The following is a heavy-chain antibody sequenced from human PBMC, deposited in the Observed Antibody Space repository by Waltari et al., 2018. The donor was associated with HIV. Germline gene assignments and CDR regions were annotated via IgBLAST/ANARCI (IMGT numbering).Heavy chain of an antibody. CDR2: LSYDGTKK. CDR3: ARSASGNYYQDPADT. CDR1: GFTFSDYA. D-gene: IGHD3-10*01. V-gene: IGHV3-30*01. J-gene: IGHJ5*02. Sequence: QVQVVESGGGVVQPGGSRSLTCSAYGFTFSDYAMPRARQVPGKGLDCVAVLSYDGTKKYYGDSVKGRFTVSRDNSKNTLYLQMTSLTTDDTAMFYCARSASGNYYQDPADTWGQGTLVSVFS.